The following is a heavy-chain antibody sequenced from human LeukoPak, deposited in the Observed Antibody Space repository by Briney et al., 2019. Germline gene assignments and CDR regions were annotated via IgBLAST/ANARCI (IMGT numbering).Heavy chain of an antibody. Sequence: GGSLRLSCAASGFTFSDYYMSWIRQAPGKGLEWVSYISSSGSTIYYADSVKGRFTISRDNAKNSLYLQMNSLRAEDTAVYYCARGPTLSRYSSSWRRSGWGTYYYYYMDVWGKGTTVTVSS. V-gene: IGHV3-11*01. J-gene: IGHJ6*03. CDR2: ISSSGSTI. CDR3: ARGPTLSRYSSSWRRSGWGTYYYYYMDV. CDR1: GFTFSDYY. D-gene: IGHD6-13*01.